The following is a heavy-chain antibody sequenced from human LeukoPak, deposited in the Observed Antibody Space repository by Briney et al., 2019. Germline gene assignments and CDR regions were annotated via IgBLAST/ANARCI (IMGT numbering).Heavy chain of an antibody. CDR3: AKQGEGSSWHKGYYYYMDV. D-gene: IGHD6-13*01. J-gene: IGHJ6*03. CDR2: IKQDGSDK. Sequence: GGSLRLSCAASGFTFTKYWMTWVRQAPGKGLEWVGNIKQDGSDKNYMDSVKGRFTISRDNTKNTLSLQMNSLRAEDTAVYYCAKQGEGSSWHKGYYYYMDVWGKGTTVIVSS. V-gene: IGHV3-7*03. CDR1: GFTFTKYW.